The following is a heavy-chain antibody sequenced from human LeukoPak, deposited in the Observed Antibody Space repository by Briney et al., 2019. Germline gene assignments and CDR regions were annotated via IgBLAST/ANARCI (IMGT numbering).Heavy chain of an antibody. V-gene: IGHV1-46*01. CDR3: ARDQEAFDY. J-gene: IGHJ4*02. CDR2: IYPRDGST. Sequence: ASVKVSCKTSGYSFTSNYIHWVRQAPGQGLEWMGMIYPRDGSTSYAQKFQGRVTVTRDTSTSTVHMELSGLRSEDTAVYYCARDQEAFDYWGQGTLVTVSS. CDR1: GYSFTSNY.